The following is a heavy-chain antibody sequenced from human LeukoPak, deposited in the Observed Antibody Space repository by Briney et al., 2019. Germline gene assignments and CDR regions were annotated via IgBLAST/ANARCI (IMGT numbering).Heavy chain of an antibody. D-gene: IGHD3-22*01. CDR2: IIPIFGTA. Sequence: SVKVSCKASGGTFSSYAISWVRQAPGQGLEWMGRIIPIFGTANYAQKFQGRVTITTDESTSTAYVELSSLRSEDTAVYYCARGAPPHPYYDSSGSLDYWGQGTLVTVSS. J-gene: IGHJ4*02. CDR3: ARGAPPHPYYDSSGSLDY. V-gene: IGHV1-69*05. CDR1: GGTFSSYA.